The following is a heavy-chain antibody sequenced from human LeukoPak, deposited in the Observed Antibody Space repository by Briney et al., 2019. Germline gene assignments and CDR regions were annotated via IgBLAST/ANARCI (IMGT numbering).Heavy chain of an antibody. CDR3: AREVVDYSYWYFDL. CDR2: INHSGST. D-gene: IGHD2-15*01. Sequence: SETLSLTCAVYGGSFSGYYWSWIRRPPGKGLEWIGEINHSGSTNYNPSLKSRVTISVDTSKNQFSLKLSSVTAADTAVYYCAREVVDYSYWYFDLWGRGTLVTVSS. CDR1: GGSFSGYY. V-gene: IGHV4-34*01. J-gene: IGHJ2*01.